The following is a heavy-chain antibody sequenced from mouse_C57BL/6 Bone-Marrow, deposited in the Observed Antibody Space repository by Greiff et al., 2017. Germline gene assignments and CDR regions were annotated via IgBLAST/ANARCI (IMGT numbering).Heavy chain of an antibody. CDR1: GYTFTSYG. D-gene: IGHD4-1*01. Sequence: QVQLQQSGAELVRPGSSVKMSCKTSGYTFTSYGINWVKQRPGQGLEWIGWIYPRDGSTKYNEKFKGKATLTVDTSSSTAYMELHSLTSEDSAVYFCARLGRGYWGQGTTLTVSS. J-gene: IGHJ2*01. CDR2: IYPRDGST. V-gene: IGHV1-85*01. CDR3: ARLGRGY.